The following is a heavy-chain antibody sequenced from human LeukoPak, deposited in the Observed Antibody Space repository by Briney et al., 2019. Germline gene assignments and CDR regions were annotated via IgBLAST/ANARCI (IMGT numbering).Heavy chain of an antibody. Sequence: QPGGSLRLSCAATGSTFNHYGMHWVRQAPGKGLEWVAAIWSDGTNRFYADSVKGRFTISRDDSRDTVYLQMDNLTAEDTAVYYCAKDAQRGFDYSNSLEYWGQGTLVTVSS. CDR2: IWSDGTNR. CDR3: AKDAQRGFDYSNSLEY. D-gene: IGHD4-11*01. V-gene: IGHV3-33*06. J-gene: IGHJ4*02. CDR1: GSTFNHYG.